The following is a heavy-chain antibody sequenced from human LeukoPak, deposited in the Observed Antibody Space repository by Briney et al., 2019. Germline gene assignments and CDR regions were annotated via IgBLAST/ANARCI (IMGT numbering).Heavy chain of an antibody. D-gene: IGHD2-15*01. J-gene: IGHJ4*02. CDR2: ISYHGSDQ. V-gene: IGHV3-30*04. Sequence: GGSLRLSCAASRFIFSNYAIHWVRQAPGKGLDWVAVISYHGSDQFYADPVKGRFTISRDYSKNTLFLQMNSLRTEDTAVYYCARQDCSGGSCYLDYWGQGTLVTVSS. CDR1: RFIFSNYA. CDR3: ARQDCSGGSCYLDY.